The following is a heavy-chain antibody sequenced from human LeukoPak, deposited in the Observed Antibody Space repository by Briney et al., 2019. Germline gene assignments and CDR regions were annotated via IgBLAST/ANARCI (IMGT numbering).Heavy chain of an antibody. CDR2: ITGSGGSI. V-gene: IGHV3-23*01. D-gene: IGHD4-17*01. J-gene: IGHJ4*02. CDR3: AHPSTPDYGGLDY. Sequence: GGSLRLSCAASGFTFRLYVMTWVRQAPGKGLEWVSAITGSGGSIYYADSVRGRFTISRDNSKNALYLQMNSLRAEDTAVYYCAHPSTPDYGGLDYWGQGTLVTVSS. CDR1: GFTFRLYV.